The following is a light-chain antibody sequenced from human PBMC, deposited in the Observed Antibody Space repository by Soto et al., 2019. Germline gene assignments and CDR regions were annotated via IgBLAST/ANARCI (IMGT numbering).Light chain of an antibody. J-gene: IGKJ1*01. Sequence: DIKMTQSPSTLSVSVGDRVTITCRASQSISSYLAWYQQKPGKAPKLLIYAASTMQSGVPSRFSGSGSGTDFTLTISNLQPDDFATYYCQQYENYSPWTFGQGTKVDIK. CDR1: QSISSY. V-gene: IGKV1-5*01. CDR3: QQYENYSPWT. CDR2: AAS.